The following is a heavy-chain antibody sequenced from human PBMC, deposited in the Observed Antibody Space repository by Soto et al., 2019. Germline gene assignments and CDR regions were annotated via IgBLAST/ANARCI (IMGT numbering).Heavy chain of an antibody. D-gene: IGHD1-1*01. J-gene: IGHJ4*02. Sequence: SETLSLTCAVYGGSFSGYYWGWIRQPPGKGLEWIGEINHSGSTNYNPSLKSRVTISVDTSKNQFSLKLSSVTAADTAVYYCARGRTVTPTYYFDYWGQGPLVTVSS. CDR3: ARGRTVTPTYYFDY. CDR2: INHSGST. CDR1: GGSFSGYY. V-gene: IGHV4-34*01.